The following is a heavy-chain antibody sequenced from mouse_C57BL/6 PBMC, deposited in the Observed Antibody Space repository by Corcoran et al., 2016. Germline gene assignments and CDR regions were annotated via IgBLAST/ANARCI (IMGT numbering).Heavy chain of an antibody. J-gene: IGHJ3*01. CDR2: ISYDGSI. CDR3: AREGFYDGYYSAY. V-gene: IGHV3-6*01. CDR1: GHSITSGYY. D-gene: IGHD2-3*01. Sequence: DVQFQESGPGLVKPSQSLSLTCSVSGHSITSGYYWNWIRQFPGNKLEWMGYISYDGSINYNPSLKNRISITRDTYKNQFFLKVNSVTTEDTATYYCAREGFYDGYYSAYWGQGTLVTVSA.